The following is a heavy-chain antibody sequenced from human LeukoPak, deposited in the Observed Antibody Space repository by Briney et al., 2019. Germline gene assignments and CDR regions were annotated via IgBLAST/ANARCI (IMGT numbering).Heavy chain of an antibody. CDR3: AKGGGSYYGAFDV. V-gene: IGHV3-23*01. J-gene: IGHJ3*01. D-gene: IGHD1-26*01. CDR1: GFTFSSYA. Sequence: GGSLRLSCAASGFTFSSYAMSWVRQAPGKGLEWVSAISGSGGSTHYADSVKGRFTISRDNSKNTLYLQMNSLRAEDTAVYYCAKGGGSYYGAFDVWGQGTMVTVSS. CDR2: ISGSGGST.